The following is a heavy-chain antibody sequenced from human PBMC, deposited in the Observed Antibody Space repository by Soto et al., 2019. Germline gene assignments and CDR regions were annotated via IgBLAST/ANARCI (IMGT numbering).Heavy chain of an antibody. CDR1: GFTFSSYS. Sequence: EVQLVESGGGLVKPGGSLRLSCAASGFTFSSYSMNWVRQAPGKGLEWVSSISSSSSYIYYADSVKGRFTISRDNAENSLNLQMNSLRAEDTAVYYCARPWGHYYYYYYMDVWGKGTTVTVSS. V-gene: IGHV3-21*01. CDR3: ARPWGHYYYYYYMDV. J-gene: IGHJ6*03. CDR2: ISSSSSYI. D-gene: IGHD7-27*01.